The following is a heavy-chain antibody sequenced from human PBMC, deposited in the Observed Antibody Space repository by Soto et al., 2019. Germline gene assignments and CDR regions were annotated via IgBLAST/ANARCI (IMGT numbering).Heavy chain of an antibody. D-gene: IGHD3-3*01. Sequence: GGSHRLSCAASGFTSTNAWMSWVRQAPGKGLEWVGRIKSKTDGGTTDYAAPVKGRFTISRDDSKNTLYLQMNSLKTEDTAVYYCNTDVDFWSGYSTWDYSGQGPLVTVSS. J-gene: IGHJ4*02. CDR1: GFTSTNAW. CDR2: IKSKTDGGTT. CDR3: NTDVDFWSGYSTWDY. V-gene: IGHV3-15*01.